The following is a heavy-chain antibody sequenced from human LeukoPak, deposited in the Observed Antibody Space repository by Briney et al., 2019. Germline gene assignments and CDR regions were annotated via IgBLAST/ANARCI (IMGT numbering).Heavy chain of an antibody. CDR3: ARPYGSGTKVVKY. J-gene: IGHJ4*02. D-gene: IGHD3-10*01. Sequence: GASVKVSCKASGYTFTGYYMHWVRQAPGQGLEWMGWINPNSGGTNYAQKFQGRVTMTRDTSISTAYMELSRLRSDDTAVYYCARPYGSGTKVVKYWGQGTLVTVSS. CDR2: INPNSGGT. V-gene: IGHV1-2*02. CDR1: GYTFTGYY.